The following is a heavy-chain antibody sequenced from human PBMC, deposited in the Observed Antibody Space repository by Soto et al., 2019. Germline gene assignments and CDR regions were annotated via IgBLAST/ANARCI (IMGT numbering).Heavy chain of an antibody. J-gene: IGHJ4*02. CDR3: ARDLNLGSFDY. V-gene: IGHV3-48*01. CDR1: GFTFRSYS. Sequence: GGSPKLSCAASGFTFRSYSMKWGRQAPGKGLEWVSYISSSSSIIYYADSVKGRFTISRDNAKNSLYLQMNSLRAEDTAVYYCARDLNLGSFDYWGQGTLVTVSS. CDR2: ISSSSSII.